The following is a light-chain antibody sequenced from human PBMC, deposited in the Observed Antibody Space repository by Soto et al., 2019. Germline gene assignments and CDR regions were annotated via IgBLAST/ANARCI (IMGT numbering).Light chain of an antibody. CDR2: EVS. Sequence: QSALTQPPSASGSPGQSVTISCTGTSSDVGGYNFVSWYQQHPGKAPKLMIYEVSERPSGVPDRFSGSKSGNTASLTVSGLQAEAEADYYCSSYAGSNNFCVFGTGTKVTVL. CDR3: SSYAGSNNFCV. CDR1: SSDVGGYNF. V-gene: IGLV2-8*01. J-gene: IGLJ1*01.